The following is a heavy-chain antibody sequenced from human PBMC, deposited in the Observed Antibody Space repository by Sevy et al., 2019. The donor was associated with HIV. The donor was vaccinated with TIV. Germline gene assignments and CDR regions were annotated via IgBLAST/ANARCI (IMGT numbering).Heavy chain of an antibody. V-gene: IGHV3-23*01. CDR3: ARRPDFGVVIPTGVMDV. Sequence: GGSLRLSCAASGFTFSTYAMTWVRQAPGKGLQWVSVISGSGGSTYYADSVKGRFTISRDNSKNTMYLQMNSLRAKDTAVYYCARRPDFGVVIPTGVMDVWGQGTTVTVSS. J-gene: IGHJ6*02. D-gene: IGHD3-3*01. CDR2: ISGSGGST. CDR1: GFTFSTYA.